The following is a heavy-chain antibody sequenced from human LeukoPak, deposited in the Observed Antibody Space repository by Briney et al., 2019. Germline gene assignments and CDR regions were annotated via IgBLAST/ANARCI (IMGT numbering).Heavy chain of an antibody. D-gene: IGHD3-10*01. V-gene: IGHV4-34*01. Sequence: PSETLSLTCAVYGGSFSGYYWSWIRQPPGKGLEWIGEINHSGSTNYNPSLKSRVTISVDTSKNQFSLKLSSVTAADTAVYYCARGPRYYYGSGSRENWFDPWGQGTLVTVSS. CDR1: GGSFSGYY. CDR2: INHSGST. CDR3: ARGPRYYYGSGSRENWFDP. J-gene: IGHJ5*02.